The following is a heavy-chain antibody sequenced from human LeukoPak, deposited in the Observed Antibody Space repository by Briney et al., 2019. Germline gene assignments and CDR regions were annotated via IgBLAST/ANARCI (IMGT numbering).Heavy chain of an antibody. V-gene: IGHV4-31*03. CDR2: IYYSGST. Sequence: PSETLSLTCTVSGGSISSGGYYWSWIRQHPGKGLEWIGYIYYSGSTYYNPSLKSRVTISVDRSKNQFSLKLSSVTAADTAVYYCARGGGPGRYSSGWYDYWGQGTLVTVSS. J-gene: IGHJ4*02. CDR1: GGSISSGGYY. D-gene: IGHD6-19*01. CDR3: ARGGGPGRYSSGWYDY.